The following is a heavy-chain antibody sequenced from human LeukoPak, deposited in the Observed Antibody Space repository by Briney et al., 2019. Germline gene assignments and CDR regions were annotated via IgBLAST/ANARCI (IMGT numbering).Heavy chain of an antibody. Sequence: SETLSLTCAVYGGSFSGYYWSWIRQPPGKGLEWIGEINHSGSTNYNPSLKSRVTISVDTSKNQFSLKLSSVTAADTAVYYCARGAGYSSSPSRYYYYMDVWGKGTTVTVSS. J-gene: IGHJ6*03. CDR2: INHSGST. CDR1: GGSFSGYY. CDR3: ARGAGYSSSPSRYYYYMDV. V-gene: IGHV4-34*01. D-gene: IGHD6-13*01.